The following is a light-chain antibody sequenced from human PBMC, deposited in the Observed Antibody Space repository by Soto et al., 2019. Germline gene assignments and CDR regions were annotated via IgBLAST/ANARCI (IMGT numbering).Light chain of an antibody. Sequence: QAVVTQSPSASASLGASVKLTCTLSSLDSSYAIAWHQQQPEKGPRYLMKLNSDGSHSKGDGIPDRFSGSSSGAERYLTISSLQSEDEADYYCQTWGTGVVFGGGTKLTAL. CDR2: LNSDGSH. CDR1: SLDSSYA. CDR3: QTWGTGVV. V-gene: IGLV4-69*01. J-gene: IGLJ2*01.